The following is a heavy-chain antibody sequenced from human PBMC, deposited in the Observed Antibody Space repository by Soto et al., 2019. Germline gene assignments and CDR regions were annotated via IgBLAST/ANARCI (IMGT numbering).Heavy chain of an antibody. CDR2: ISAYNGNT. CDR3: AALLARPGDDAFDI. Sequence: QVQLVRSGAEVKKPGASVKVSCKASGYTFTSYGISWVRQAPGQGLEWMGWISAYNGNTNYAQKLQGRVTMTTDTSTSTAYMELRSLRSNDTAVYYCAALLARPGDDAFDIWGQGTMVTVSS. CDR1: GYTFTSYG. V-gene: IGHV1-18*01. D-gene: IGHD2-8*02. J-gene: IGHJ3*02.